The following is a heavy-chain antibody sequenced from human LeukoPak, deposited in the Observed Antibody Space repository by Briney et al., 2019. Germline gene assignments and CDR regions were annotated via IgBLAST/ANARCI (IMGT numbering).Heavy chain of an antibody. J-gene: IGHJ6*03. V-gene: IGHV3-30*02. Sequence: GGSLRLSCAASGFTFSSYGMHWVRQAPGKGLEWVAFIRYDGSNKYYADFVKGRFTISRDNSKNTLYLQMNSLRAEDTAAYYCAKDRGSSWYYYYYYYMDVWGKGTTVTVSS. D-gene: IGHD6-13*01. CDR2: IRYDGSNK. CDR3: AKDRGSSWYYYYYYYMDV. CDR1: GFTFSSYG.